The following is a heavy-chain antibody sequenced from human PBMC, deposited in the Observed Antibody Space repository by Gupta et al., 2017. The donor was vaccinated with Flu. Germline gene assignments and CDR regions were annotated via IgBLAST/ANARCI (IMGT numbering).Heavy chain of an antibody. CDR1: GYTFTGYY. CDR3: ARDLETSSLGFLNY. Sequence: QVQLVQSGAEVKKPGASVKVSCRASGYTFTGYYLHWVRKAPGQGLEWMGRINPNSGGKIYAQKLQGRVTMTRDTSISTADLEVRRLTYDDTAVYFCARDLETSSLGFLNYWGQGTLVPVS. V-gene: IGHV1-2*06. CDR2: INPNSGGK. D-gene: IGHD3-3*01. J-gene: IGHJ4*02.